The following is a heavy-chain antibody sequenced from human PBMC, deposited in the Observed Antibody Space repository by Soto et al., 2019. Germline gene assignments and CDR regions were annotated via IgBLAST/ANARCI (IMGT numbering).Heavy chain of an antibody. CDR1: GDSVTSHY. D-gene: IGHD2-15*01. CDR3: ARGVGGYCSGGSCEPNSKKNHYYYMDV. V-gene: IGHV4-59*02. J-gene: IGHJ6*03. CDR2: MHYTGFS. Sequence: SETLSLTCSFSGDSVTSHYLTWIRQSPEKGLEWIGYMHYTGFSHYNPSLKSRLTISVDRSKNQFTLQLSSVTVADTAVYYCARGVGGYCSGGSCEPNSKKNHYYYMDVWGKGTTVTVSS.